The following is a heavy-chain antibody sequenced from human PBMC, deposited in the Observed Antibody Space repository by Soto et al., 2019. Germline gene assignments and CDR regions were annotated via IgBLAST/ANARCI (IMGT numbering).Heavy chain of an antibody. Sequence: QVQLVQSGPEVESPGASVKVSCKASGYTFSNFGINWVRQAPGQGLEWMGWITPYNGNANYAQKPQDRPNINKGHSTKTADLELRRLGSDDKAVHFWARARMYSGAYHDYWGQGTLVTVSS. CDR3: ARARMYSGAYHDY. CDR2: ITPYNGNA. D-gene: IGHD1-26*01. CDR1: GYTFSNFG. J-gene: IGHJ4*02. V-gene: IGHV1-18*04.